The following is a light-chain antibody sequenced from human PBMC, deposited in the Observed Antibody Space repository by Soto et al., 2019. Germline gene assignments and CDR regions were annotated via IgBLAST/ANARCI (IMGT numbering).Light chain of an antibody. V-gene: IGLV2-14*01. CDR3: SSYTINSTLV. Sequence: QSVLTQPASVSASPGQSITISCTGTSSDIAVYTYVSWYQQHPGKAPKLMIYDVSNRPSGVSNRFSGSKSGNTASLTITGLQAEDEADYYCSSYTINSTLVFGGGTKLTVL. CDR1: SSDIAVYTY. CDR2: DVS. J-gene: IGLJ2*01.